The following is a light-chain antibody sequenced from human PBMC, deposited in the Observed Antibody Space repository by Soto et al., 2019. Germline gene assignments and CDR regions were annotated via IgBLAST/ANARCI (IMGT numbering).Light chain of an antibody. J-gene: IGKJ2*01. V-gene: IGKV3-20*01. Sequence: EIVLTQSPGTLSLSPGERATLSCRASQSVSSSYLAWYQQKPGQAPRLLIYGASSRATGIPDRFSGSGSGTDFTLAISRREPDDFAVYYCQQYGSSPHTFGQGTKLEI. CDR2: GAS. CDR1: QSVSSSY. CDR3: QQYGSSPHT.